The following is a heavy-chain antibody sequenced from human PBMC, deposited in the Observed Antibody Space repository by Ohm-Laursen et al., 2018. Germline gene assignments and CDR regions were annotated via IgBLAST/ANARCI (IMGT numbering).Heavy chain of an antibody. Sequence: SDTLSLTCPVSGGSISSYYWSWIRQPPGKGLGWIGYIYYSGSTNYNPSLKSRVTISVDTSKNQFSLKLSSVTAADTAVYYCARDRGGYSGYEVDYWGQGTLVTVSS. CDR3: ARDRGGYSGYEVDY. CDR1: GGSISSYY. J-gene: IGHJ4*02. V-gene: IGHV4-59*01. CDR2: IYYSGST. D-gene: IGHD5-12*01.